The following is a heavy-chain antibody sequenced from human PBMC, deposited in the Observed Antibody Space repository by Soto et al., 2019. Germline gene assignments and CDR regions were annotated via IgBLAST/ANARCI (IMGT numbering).Heavy chain of an antibody. Sequence: GGSLRLSCAASGFTFSSYAMHWVRQAPGKGLEWVAVISYDGSNKYYADSVKGRFTISRDNSKNTLYLQMNSLRADDTAVYYCAKASKLRQHSSYIDFWGQGTLVTVSS. V-gene: IGHV3-30-3*01. CDR2: ISYDGSNK. D-gene: IGHD6-13*01. J-gene: IGHJ4*02. CDR3: AKASKLRQHSSYIDF. CDR1: GFTFSSYA.